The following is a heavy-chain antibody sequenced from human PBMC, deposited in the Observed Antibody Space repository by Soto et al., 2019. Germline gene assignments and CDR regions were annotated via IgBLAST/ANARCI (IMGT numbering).Heavy chain of an antibody. CDR2: IISNGVTT. CDR3: AKNRADIRMVAAFHI. J-gene: IGHJ3*02. D-gene: IGHD3-9*01. Sequence: EMQLLESGGDLVQPGGSLRLSCAASGFTFSSYAMTWVRQAPGKGLYYVSAIISNGVTTYYTDTMRGRFTISRNNSKNTLYPQMNSLRAEDIAVYYCAKNRADIRMVAAFHIWGQGTIVPVSS. CDR1: GFTFSSYA. V-gene: IGHV3-23*01.